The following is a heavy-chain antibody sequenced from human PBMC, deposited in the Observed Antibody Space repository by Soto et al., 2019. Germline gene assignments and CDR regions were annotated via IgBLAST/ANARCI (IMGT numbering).Heavy chain of an antibody. J-gene: IGHJ5*02. Sequence: ALLKVSCKASGYTFTSYDINWVRQATGQGLEWMGWMDPNSGNTGYAQKFQGRVTMTRNTSISTAYMELSSLRSEDTAVYYCARAYGSGSYGWFDPWGQGTLVTVSS. CDR3: ARAYGSGSYGWFDP. CDR1: GYTFTSYD. V-gene: IGHV1-8*01. D-gene: IGHD3-10*01. CDR2: MDPNSGNT.